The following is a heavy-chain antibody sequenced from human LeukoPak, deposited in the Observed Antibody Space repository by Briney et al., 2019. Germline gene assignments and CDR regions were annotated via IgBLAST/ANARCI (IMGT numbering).Heavy chain of an antibody. CDR1: GGTFSSYA. Sequence: ASVKVSCKASGGTFSSYAISWVRQAPGQGLEWMGGIIPIFGTANYAQKFQGRVTITTDESTSTAYMELSSLRSEDTAVYYCARGGEYSSSPGIWFDPWGQGTLVTVSS. CDR2: IIPIFGTA. CDR3: ARGGEYSSSPGIWFDP. V-gene: IGHV1-69*05. D-gene: IGHD6-6*01. J-gene: IGHJ5*02.